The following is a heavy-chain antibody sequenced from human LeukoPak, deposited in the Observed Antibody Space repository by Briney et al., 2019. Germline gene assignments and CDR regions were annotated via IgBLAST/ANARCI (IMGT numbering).Heavy chain of an antibody. D-gene: IGHD3-16*01. Sequence: GGSLRLSCAASGFTFSSYSMNWVRQAPGKGLEWVSSISSSSSYIYYADSVKGRFTISRDNAKNSLYLQMNSLRAEDTAVYYCARDRVMITFGGVINYWGQGTLVTVSS. CDR2: ISSSSSYI. V-gene: IGHV3-21*01. CDR3: ARDRVMITFGGVINY. J-gene: IGHJ4*02. CDR1: GFTFSSYS.